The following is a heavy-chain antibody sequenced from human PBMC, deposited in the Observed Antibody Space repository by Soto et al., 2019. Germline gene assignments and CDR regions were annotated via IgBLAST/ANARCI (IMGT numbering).Heavy chain of an antibody. J-gene: IGHJ5*02. Sequence: PGGSLRLSCAAPGFTFSSYAMSWVRQAPGKGLEWVAVISYDGSDKYYGDSVKGRFTISRDDSKNTLYLQMNSLRVEDTAIYYCAKTAGYDYVWGSSGLDPWGQGTLVTVSS. D-gene: IGHD3-16*01. V-gene: IGHV3-30*18. CDR2: ISYDGSDK. CDR3: AKTAGYDYVWGSSGLDP. CDR1: GFTFSSYA.